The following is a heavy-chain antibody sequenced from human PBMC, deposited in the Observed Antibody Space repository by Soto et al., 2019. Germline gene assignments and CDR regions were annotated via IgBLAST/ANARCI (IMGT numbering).Heavy chain of an antibody. Sequence: QVQLVQSGAEVKKPGSSVKVSCKASGGTFSSYTISWVRQAPGQGLEWMGRIIPILGIANYAQKFQGRVTITADKSTSTAYMELSSLRSEDTAVYYCARVGGIYSKYYFDYWGQGTLVTVSS. CDR2: IIPILGIA. CDR3: ARVGGIYSKYYFDY. CDR1: GGTFSSYT. V-gene: IGHV1-69*02. J-gene: IGHJ4*02. D-gene: IGHD4-4*01.